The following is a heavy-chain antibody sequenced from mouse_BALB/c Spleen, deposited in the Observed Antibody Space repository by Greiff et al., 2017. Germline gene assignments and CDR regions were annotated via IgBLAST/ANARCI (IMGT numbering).Heavy chain of an antibody. CDR2: ISSGSSTI. CDR3: VGCYYVDY. V-gene: IGHV5-17*02. Sequence: EVKVVESGGGLVQPGGSRKLSCAASGFTFSSFGMHWVRQAPEKGLEWVAYISSGSSTIYYADTVKGRFTISRDNPKNTLFLQMTSLRSEDTAMYYGVGCYYVDYWGQGTTLTVSS. CDR1: GFTFSSFG. J-gene: IGHJ2*01.